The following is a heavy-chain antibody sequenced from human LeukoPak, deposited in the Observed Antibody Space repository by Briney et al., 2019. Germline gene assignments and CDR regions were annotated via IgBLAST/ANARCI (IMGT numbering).Heavy chain of an antibody. CDR3: AKALVVVPSYYMDV. D-gene: IGHD2-2*01. J-gene: IGHJ6*03. V-gene: IGHV3-30*02. Sequence: PGGSLRLSCAASGFTFSSYGMHWVRQAPGKGLEWVAFIRYDGSNKYYADSVKGRFTISRDNSKNTLYLQMNSLRAEDTAVYYCAKALVVVPSYYMDVWGKGTTVTVSS. CDR2: IRYDGSNK. CDR1: GFTFSSYG.